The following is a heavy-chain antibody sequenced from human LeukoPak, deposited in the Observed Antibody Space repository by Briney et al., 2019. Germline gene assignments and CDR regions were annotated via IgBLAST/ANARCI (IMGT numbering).Heavy chain of an antibody. J-gene: IGHJ3*02. CDR1: GFTFSSYA. CDR3: AKAPPYAVAGTHHAFDI. CDR2: ISGSGGST. D-gene: IGHD6-19*01. Sequence: GGSLRLSCAASGFTFSSYAMSWVRQAPGKGLEWVSAISGSGGSTYYADSVKGRFTISRDNSKNTLYLQMNSLRAEDTAVYYCAKAPPYAVAGTHHAFDIWGQGTMVTVSS. V-gene: IGHV3-23*01.